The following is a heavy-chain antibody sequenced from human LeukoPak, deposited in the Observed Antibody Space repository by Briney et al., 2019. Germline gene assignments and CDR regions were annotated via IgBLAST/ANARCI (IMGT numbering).Heavy chain of an antibody. CDR2: INHSGST. CDR3: ARTPYSNYRNFDY. CDR1: GGSFSGYY. V-gene: IGHV4-34*01. Sequence: PSETLSPTCAVYGGSFSGYYWSWIRQPPGKGLEWIGEINHSGSTNYNPSLKSRVTISVDTSKNQFSLKLSSVTAADTAVYYCARTPYSNYRNFDYWGQGTLVTVSS. J-gene: IGHJ4*02. D-gene: IGHD4-11*01.